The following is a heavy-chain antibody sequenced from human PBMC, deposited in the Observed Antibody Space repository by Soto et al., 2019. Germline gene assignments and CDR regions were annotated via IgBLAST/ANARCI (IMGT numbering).Heavy chain of an antibody. CDR2: MSYSGST. CDR3: ARQYYYDSTSFDY. Sequence: SETLSLTCTISNGSINRGGYYWSWIRQHPGKGLEWVGYMSYSGSTYYSPSLKSRVTISVDTSKNQFSLKLSSVTAADTAVYYCARQYYYDSTSFDYWGQGTLVTVSS. CDR1: NGSINRGGYY. J-gene: IGHJ4*02. D-gene: IGHD3-22*01. V-gene: IGHV4-30-4*08.